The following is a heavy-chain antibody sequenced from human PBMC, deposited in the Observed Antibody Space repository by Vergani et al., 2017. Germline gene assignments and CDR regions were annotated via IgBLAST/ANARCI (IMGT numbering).Heavy chain of an antibody. CDR3: AREGPCGGDCPYNWFDP. V-gene: IGHV4-31*03. D-gene: IGHD2-21*02. CDR2: IYYSGST. CDR1: GGSISSGGYY. Sequence: QVQLQESGPGLVKPSQTLSLTCTVSGGSISSGGYYWSWIRQHPGKGLEWIGYIYYSGSTYYNPSLKSRVTISVDTSKNQFSLKLSSVTAADTAVYYCAREGPCGGDCPYNWFDPWGQGTLVTVSS. J-gene: IGHJ5*02.